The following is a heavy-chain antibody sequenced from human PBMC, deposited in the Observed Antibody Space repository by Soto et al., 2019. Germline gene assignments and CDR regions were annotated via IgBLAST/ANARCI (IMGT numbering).Heavy chain of an antibody. CDR2: INHSGST. Sequence: SETLSLTCAVYGGSFSGYYWSWIRQPPGKGLEWIGEINHSGSTNYNPSLKSRVTISVDTSKNQFSLKLSSVTAADTAVYYCARGVGGTIFGVVNPYYYYYAMDVWGQATTVIVSS. J-gene: IGHJ6*02. V-gene: IGHV4-34*01. D-gene: IGHD3-3*01. CDR3: ARGVGGTIFGVVNPYYYYYAMDV. CDR1: GGSFSGYY.